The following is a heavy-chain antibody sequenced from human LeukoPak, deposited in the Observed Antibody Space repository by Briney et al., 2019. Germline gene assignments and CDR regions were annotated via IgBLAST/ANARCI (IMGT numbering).Heavy chain of an antibody. CDR3: ARGGAAYCSGGSCYPFKY. V-gene: IGHV4-34*01. CDR2: INHSGST. CDR1: GGSFSGYY. Sequence: SETLSLTCAVYGGSFSGYYWSWIRQPPGKGLEWIGEINHSGSTNYNPSLKSRVTISVDTSKNQFSLKLSSVTAADTAVHYCARGGAAYCSGGSCYPFKYWGQGTLVTVSS. D-gene: IGHD2-15*01. J-gene: IGHJ4*02.